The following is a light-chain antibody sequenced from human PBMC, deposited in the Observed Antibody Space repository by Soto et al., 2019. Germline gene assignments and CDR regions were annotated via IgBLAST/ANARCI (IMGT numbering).Light chain of an antibody. CDR3: CSYAGRSTLV. CDR2: EGS. CDR1: SSDVGSYNL. J-gene: IGLJ2*01. V-gene: IGLV2-23*01. Sequence: QSALTQPASVSGSPGQSVTISCTGTSSDVGSYNLVSWYQQHPGKAPKLMIHEGSNRPSGVSNRFSGSKSGNTASLTISGLQSEDEADYYCCSYAGRSTLVFGGGTKLTVL.